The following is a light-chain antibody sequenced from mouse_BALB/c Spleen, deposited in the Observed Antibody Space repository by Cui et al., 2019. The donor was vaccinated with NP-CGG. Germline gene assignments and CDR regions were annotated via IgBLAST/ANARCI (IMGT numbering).Light chain of an antibody. J-gene: IGLJ1*01. CDR3: ALWYSNHWV. V-gene: IGLV1*01. CDR1: TGAVTTSNY. Sequence: AVVAQESALTTSPGETVTLTCRSSTGAVTTSNYANWIQEKPDHLFTGLIGGTNNRVPGVPVRFSGILIGDKAALTITGAQTEDDAIYFCALWYSNHWVFGGGTKLTVL. CDR2: GTN.